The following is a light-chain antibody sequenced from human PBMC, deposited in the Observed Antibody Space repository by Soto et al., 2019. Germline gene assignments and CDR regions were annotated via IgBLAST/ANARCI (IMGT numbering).Light chain of an antibody. Sequence: QSALTQPASVSGSPGQSITISCTGTSTDVGDYNYVSWYQQHPGKAPKLMIYNVSNPPSGVSRRFSCSKSGNTASLTISGLQAEDEAYYCCSSDTSRSTCVFGTGTKVTVL. CDR3: SSDTSRSTCV. CDR2: NVS. J-gene: IGLJ1*01. V-gene: IGLV2-14*01. CDR1: STDVGDYNY.